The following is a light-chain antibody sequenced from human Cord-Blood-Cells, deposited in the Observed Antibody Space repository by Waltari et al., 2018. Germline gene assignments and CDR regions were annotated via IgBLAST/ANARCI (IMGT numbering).Light chain of an antibody. J-gene: IGKJ3*01. CDR2: WAS. CDR1: QSVLYSSNNKNY. CDR3: QQYYSTPFT. V-gene: IGKV4-1*01. Sequence: DLVMTQSSVSLAVSLGERATIHFKSSQSVLYSSNNKNYLAWYQQKPGQPPKLLIYWASTRESGVPDRFSGSGSGTDFTLTISSLQAEDVAVYYCQQYYSTPFTFGPGTKVDIK.